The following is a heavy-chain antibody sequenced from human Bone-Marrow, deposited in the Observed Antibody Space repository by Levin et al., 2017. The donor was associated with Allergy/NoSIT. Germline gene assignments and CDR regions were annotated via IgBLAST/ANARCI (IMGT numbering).Heavy chain of an antibody. CDR1: GGSFSGYE. CDR2: VDHSDYP. V-gene: IGHV4-34*01. D-gene: IGHD3-22*01. CDR3: SREENDYDSSGRFRVAAY. J-gene: IGHJ4*02. Sequence: SETLSLTCVVYGGSFSGYEWGWIRQSPGRGLEWIGEVDHSDYPKYNPSLKSRVTMSVDTSKNQLSLKLASVTAADTAVYYCSREENDYDSSGRFRVAAYWGQGTWVTVSS.